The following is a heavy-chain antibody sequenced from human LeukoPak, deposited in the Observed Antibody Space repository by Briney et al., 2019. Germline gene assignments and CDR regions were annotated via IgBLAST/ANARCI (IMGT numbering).Heavy chain of an antibody. CDR1: GYTFTGYY. D-gene: IGHD3-16*02. CDR3: ARVLPLYQADY. CDR2: INPNSGGT. J-gene: IGHJ4*02. V-gene: IGHV1-2*02. Sequence: ASVKVSCKASGYTFTGYYMHWVRQAPGQGLEWMGWINPNSGGTNYAKKFQGRVTMTRDTSISTAYMELSRLRSDDTAVYYCARVLPLYQADYWGQGTLVTVSS.